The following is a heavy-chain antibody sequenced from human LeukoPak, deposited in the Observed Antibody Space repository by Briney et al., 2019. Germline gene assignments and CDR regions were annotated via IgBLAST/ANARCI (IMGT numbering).Heavy chain of an antibody. CDR2: INHSGST. J-gene: IGHJ4*02. D-gene: IGHD6-19*01. V-gene: IGHV4-34*01. CDR3: ARGAGNSGWYNY. Sequence: PSETLSLTCAVYGGSFSGYYCTWIRQAPGKGLEWIGEINHSGSTNYNLSLKSRVTISVDTSKNQVSLKLSSVTAADTAIYYCARGAGNSGWYNYWGQGTLVTVPS. CDR1: GGSFSGYY.